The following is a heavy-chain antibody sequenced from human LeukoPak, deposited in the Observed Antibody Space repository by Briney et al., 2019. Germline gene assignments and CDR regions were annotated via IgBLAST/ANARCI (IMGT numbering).Heavy chain of an antibody. CDR1: GDSVSSSTSA. D-gene: IGHD6-19*01. Sequence: SQTLSLTCAISGDSVSSSTSAWNWIRLSPSRGLEWLGRTYFRSQWYNDYSGYVRSRITVNPDTSKNQFSLHLTSVTPEDSAVYYCVRDAGWAYDAYDIWGQGTMVTVSS. V-gene: IGHV6-1*01. J-gene: IGHJ3*02. CDR3: VRDAGWAYDAYDI. CDR2: TYFRSQWYN.